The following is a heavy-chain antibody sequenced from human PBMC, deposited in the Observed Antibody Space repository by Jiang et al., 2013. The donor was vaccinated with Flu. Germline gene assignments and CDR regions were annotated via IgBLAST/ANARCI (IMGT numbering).Heavy chain of an antibody. D-gene: IGHD4-17*01. CDR1: GGSLTSTDYY. CDR2: IYYSGGA. V-gene: IGHV4-31*03. J-gene: IGHJ1*01. CDR3: ATYGRNSETEFFQD. Sequence: GSGLVKPSQTLSLTCTVSGGSLTSTDYYWSWLRQHPGEGLEWIGYIYYSGGAWYNPSLRSRVSLSVDTSKNQFSLIVNSVTAADTAVYYCATYGRNSETEFFQDWGQGTLVTVSS.